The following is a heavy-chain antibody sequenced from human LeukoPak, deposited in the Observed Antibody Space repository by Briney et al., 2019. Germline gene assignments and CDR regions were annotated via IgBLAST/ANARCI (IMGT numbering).Heavy chain of an antibody. Sequence: SETLSLTCAVYGGSFSGYYWSWIRQPPGKGLEWIGEINHSGSTNHNPSLKSRVTISVDTSKNQFSLKLSSVTAADTAVYYCARGRNGYCSGGSCYALGYWGQGTLVTVSS. D-gene: IGHD2-15*01. CDR3: ARGRNGYCSGGSCYALGY. V-gene: IGHV4-34*01. CDR1: GGSFSGYY. CDR2: INHSGST. J-gene: IGHJ4*02.